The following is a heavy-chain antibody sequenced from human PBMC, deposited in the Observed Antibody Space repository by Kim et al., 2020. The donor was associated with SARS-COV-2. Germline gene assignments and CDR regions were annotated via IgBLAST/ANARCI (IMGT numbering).Heavy chain of an antibody. CDR1: GFTLSSYS. Sequence: GGSLRLSCAASGFTLSSYSINWVRLAPGKGLEWVSSISNSSGEMYYGDSVRGRFTISRDNAKNSVYLQLNSLSAEDTAVYYCARETGLGNQYMASYYGM. D-gene: IGHD3-16*01. J-gene: IGHJ6*01. CDR2: ISNSSGEM. CDR3: ARETGLGNQYMASYYGM. V-gene: IGHV3-21*01.